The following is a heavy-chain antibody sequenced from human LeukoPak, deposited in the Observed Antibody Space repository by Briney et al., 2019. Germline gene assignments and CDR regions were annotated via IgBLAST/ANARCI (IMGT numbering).Heavy chain of an antibody. CDR2: ISGSGGST. V-gene: IGHV3-23*01. J-gene: IGHJ4*02. D-gene: IGHD3-16*02. CDR3: AKDQVITFGGVIEIYYFDY. Sequence: GGSLRLSCAASGFTFSSYAMSWVRQAPGEGLEWVSAISGSGGSTYYADSVKGRFTISRDNSKNTLYLQMNSLRAEDTAVYYCAKDQVITFGGVIEIYYFDYWGQGTLVTVSS. CDR1: GFTFSSYA.